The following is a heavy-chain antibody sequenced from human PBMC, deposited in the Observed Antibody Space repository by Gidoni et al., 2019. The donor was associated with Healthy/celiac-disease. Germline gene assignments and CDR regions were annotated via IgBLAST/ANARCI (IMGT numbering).Heavy chain of an antibody. Sequence: QVQLQESGPGLVKPSETLSLTCTVSGGSISSYYWSWIRQPPGKGLEWIGYIYYSGSTNYNPSLKSRVTISVDTSKNQFSLKLSSVTAADTAVYYCARDSAMGLKSYYYYGMDVWGQGTTVTVSS. CDR1: GGSISSYY. V-gene: IGHV4-59*01. CDR2: IYYSGST. CDR3: ARDSAMGLKSYYYYGMDV. D-gene: IGHD2-2*01. J-gene: IGHJ6*02.